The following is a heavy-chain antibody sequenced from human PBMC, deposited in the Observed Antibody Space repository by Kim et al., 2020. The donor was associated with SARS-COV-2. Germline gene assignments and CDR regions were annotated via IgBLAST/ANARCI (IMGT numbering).Heavy chain of an antibody. V-gene: IGHV4-59*01. Sequence: NPSLKSRVTIPVDTSKNQFSLKLSSVTAADTAVYYCATDNPSRTRLGMDVWGQGTTVTVSS. CDR3: ATDNPSRTRLGMDV. J-gene: IGHJ6*02.